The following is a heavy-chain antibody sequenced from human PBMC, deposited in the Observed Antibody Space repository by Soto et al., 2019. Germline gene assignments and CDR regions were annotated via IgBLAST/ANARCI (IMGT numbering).Heavy chain of an antibody. Sequence: QLVESGGGLVQPGGSLRLSCAASGFTFSNYWMTWVRQAPGKGLEWVANIKGDGSGGPHLDSVSGRFTVSRDNARNSLYLQMNSLRAEDTALYYCARDVSPGSSGWYFDAFDIWGQGTMVTVSS. CDR1: GFTFSNYW. D-gene: IGHD6-13*01. CDR3: ARDVSPGSSGWYFDAFDI. V-gene: IGHV3-7*01. J-gene: IGHJ3*02. CDR2: IKGDGSGG.